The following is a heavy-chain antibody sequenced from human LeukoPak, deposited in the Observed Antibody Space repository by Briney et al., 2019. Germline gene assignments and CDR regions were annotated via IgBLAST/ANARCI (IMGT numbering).Heavy chain of an antibody. D-gene: IGHD2-8*01. CDR2: VWFDAINK. J-gene: IGHJ4*02. Sequence: PGGSLRLSCVASGFSFSSYHVHWVRQAPGMGLEWVAIVWFDAINKFYTDSVKGRFTISRDNSKNTVYLQMNNLRAEDTAVYYCTSDGVSRFDHWGQGTLVSVSS. CDR1: GFSFSSYH. CDR3: TSDGVSRFDH. V-gene: IGHV3-33*01.